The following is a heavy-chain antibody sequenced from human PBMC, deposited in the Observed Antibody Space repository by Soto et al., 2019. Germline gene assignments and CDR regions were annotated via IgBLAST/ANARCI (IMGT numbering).Heavy chain of an antibody. CDR2: IHSDGSST. CDR1: GFTFSYYW. Sequence: EVQLLESGGGLVQPGESQRLSCAASGFTFSYYWMHWVRKAPGMGLVWVSRIHSDGSSTTYADSVKGRFTISRDNARNTLYLQMNSLRAEDTAVYYCARGDRGAFDLWGQGTVLTVSS. D-gene: IGHD1-26*01. CDR3: ARGDRGAFDL. V-gene: IGHV3-74*01. J-gene: IGHJ3*01.